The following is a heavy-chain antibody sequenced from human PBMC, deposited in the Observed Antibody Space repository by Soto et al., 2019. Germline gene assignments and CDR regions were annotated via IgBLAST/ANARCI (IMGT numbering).Heavy chain of an antibody. V-gene: IGHV3-30*03. CDR2: ISHDGSNE. J-gene: IGHJ4*02. D-gene: IGHD3-22*01. CDR3: AIHGAGITMIPLTY. Sequence: QVQLVESGGGVVQPGGSLRLSCAGSGFTFSRSGMHWVRQAPGKGLEWVAVISHDGSNEYYADSVKGRFTISRDNYKNTLYLQMNNLRAEDTAVYFCAIHGAGITMIPLTYWGQGTLVTVSS. CDR1: GFTFSRSG.